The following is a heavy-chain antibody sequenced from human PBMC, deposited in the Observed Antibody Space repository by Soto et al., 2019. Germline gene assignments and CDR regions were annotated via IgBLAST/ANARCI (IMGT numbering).Heavy chain of an antibody. CDR2: IYSSGST. Sequence: SETLSLTCAVSGGSISTNYWTWIRQPPGKGLEWIGYIYSSGSTKYNPSLKSRVTISIDTSKNQFSLKLSSVTAADTAIYSCARLGGQWELDYWGQGTMVTVSS. CDR1: GGSISTNY. CDR3: ARLGGQWELDY. V-gene: IGHV4-59*01. D-gene: IGHD1-26*01. J-gene: IGHJ4*02.